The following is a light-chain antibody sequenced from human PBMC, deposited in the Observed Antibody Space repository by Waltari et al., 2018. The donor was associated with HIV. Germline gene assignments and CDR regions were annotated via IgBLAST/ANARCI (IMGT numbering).Light chain of an antibody. CDR2: DDS. V-gene: IGLV3-21*02. CDR3: QVWGCSTDLRV. Sequence: SYVLTQPPSVSVAPGQTARITCGGENIGSKGVHWYQKKPSQAPVLVVYDDSDRPSGIPERFSGSSSWNTATLTISRVEAGDEADFYCQVWGCSTDLRVFGGGTKLTVL. J-gene: IGLJ2*01. CDR1: NIGSKG.